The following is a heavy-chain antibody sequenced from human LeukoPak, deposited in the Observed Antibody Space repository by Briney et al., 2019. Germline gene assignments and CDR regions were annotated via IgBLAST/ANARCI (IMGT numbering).Heavy chain of an antibody. CDR1: GYTFTGYY. Sequence: ASVKVSCKASGYTFTGYYMHWVRQAPGQGLEWMGWINPNSGGTNYAQKFQGRVTMTRDTSISTAYMELSRLRSDDTAVYYCARDREMAPQFDYWGQGTLVTVSS. CDR2: INPNSGGT. CDR3: ARDREMAPQFDY. D-gene: IGHD5-24*01. J-gene: IGHJ4*02. V-gene: IGHV1-2*02.